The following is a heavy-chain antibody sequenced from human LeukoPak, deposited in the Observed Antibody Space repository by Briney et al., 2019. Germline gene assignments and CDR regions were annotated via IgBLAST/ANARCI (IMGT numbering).Heavy chain of an antibody. J-gene: IGHJ5*02. D-gene: IGHD6-19*01. V-gene: IGHV4-39*02. CDR1: GGSISSSSYY. CDR2: IYYSGST. Sequence: PSETLSLTCTVSGGSISSSSYYWGWIRQPPGKGLEWIGSIYYSGSTYYNPSLKSRVTISVDTSKNQFSLKLSSVTAADTAVYYCAREQWLVQSSWFDPWGQGTLVTVSS. CDR3: AREQWLVQSSWFDP.